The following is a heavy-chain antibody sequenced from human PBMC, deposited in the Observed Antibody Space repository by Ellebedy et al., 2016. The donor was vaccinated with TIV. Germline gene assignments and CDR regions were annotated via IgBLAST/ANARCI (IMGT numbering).Heavy chain of an antibody. CDR2: ISGSGGTT. V-gene: IGHV3-23*01. CDR1: GITFSSYA. D-gene: IGHD7-27*01. CDR3: GRGRWGLGGY. Sequence: GESLKISCAASGITFSSYAMNWVRQAPGKGLEWVSGISGSGGTTFYADSVKGRFTISRDNAKNTLYLQMDSLRVEDTAVYYCGRGRWGLGGYWGQGTLVTVSS. J-gene: IGHJ4*02.